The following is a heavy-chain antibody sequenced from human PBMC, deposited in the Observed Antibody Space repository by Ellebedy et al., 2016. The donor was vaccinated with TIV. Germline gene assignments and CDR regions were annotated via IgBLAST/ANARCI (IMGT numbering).Heavy chain of an antibody. V-gene: IGHV4-39*07. Sequence: MPGGSLRLSCSVSGGSISSSSYYWGWIRQAPGTGLVWVGSIYSSGTTYYNPSLKSRVTISIDTAKNQISLKLTSVTAADTAVYYCARGAPLPYYFDSWGQGLLVTVSS. CDR3: ARGAPLPYYFDS. J-gene: IGHJ4*02. CDR2: IYSSGTT. CDR1: GGSISSSSYY.